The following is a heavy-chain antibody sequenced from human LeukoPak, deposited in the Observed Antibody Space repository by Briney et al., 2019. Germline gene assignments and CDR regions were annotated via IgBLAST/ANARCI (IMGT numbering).Heavy chain of an antibody. J-gene: IGHJ4*02. Sequence: PSETLSLTCAVYGGSFSGYYWSWIRQPPGKGLEWIGEINHSGSTNYNPSLKSRVTISVDTSKNQFSLKLSSVTAADTAVYYCARPITMVRGVISDYWGQGTLVTVSS. CDR1: GGSFSGYY. V-gene: IGHV4-34*01. CDR2: INHSGST. CDR3: ARPITMVRGVISDY. D-gene: IGHD3-10*01.